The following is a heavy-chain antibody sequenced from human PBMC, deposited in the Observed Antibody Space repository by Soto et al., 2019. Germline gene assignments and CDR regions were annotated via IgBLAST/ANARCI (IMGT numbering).Heavy chain of an antibody. CDR2: IYWNDDK. J-gene: IGHJ5*02. CDR3: AHSAAKTITWIREDWLDP. D-gene: IGHD5-18*01. Sequence: QITLRESGPTLVKPTQTLTLTCTFSGFSLSTSGVGVGWIRQPPGKALEWLALIYWNDDKRYSPSLKSRLSITKDTSKNQVVLTMTNMDPVDTATYYCAHSAAKTITWIREDWLDPWGQGTLVTVSS. CDR1: GFSLSTSGVG. V-gene: IGHV2-5*01.